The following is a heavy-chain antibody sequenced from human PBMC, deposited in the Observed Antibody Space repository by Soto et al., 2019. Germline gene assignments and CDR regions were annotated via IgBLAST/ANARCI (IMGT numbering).Heavy chain of an antibody. Sequence: ASVKVSCKASGYTFTSYGISWVRQAPGQGLEWMGWISAYNGNTNYAQKLQGRVTMTTDTSTSTAYMELRSLRSDDTAVYYCARERSSQEDYYFDYWGQGTLVTVSS. CDR1: GYTFTSYG. J-gene: IGHJ4*02. D-gene: IGHD6-13*01. CDR3: ARERSSQEDYYFDY. V-gene: IGHV1-18*01. CDR2: ISAYNGNT.